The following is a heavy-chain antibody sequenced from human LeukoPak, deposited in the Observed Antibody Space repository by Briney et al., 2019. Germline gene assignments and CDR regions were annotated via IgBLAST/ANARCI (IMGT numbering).Heavy chain of an antibody. V-gene: IGHV4-59*01. CDR1: GGSLNSYY. Sequence: SETLSLTCTVSGGSLNSYYWSWIRQPPGKGLEWIGYIYYSGSTNYNPSLKSRVTISVGTSKNQFSLKLSSVTAADTAVYYCARGGSGTGSSADAFDIWGQGTMVTVSS. CDR2: IYYSGST. J-gene: IGHJ3*02. D-gene: IGHD6-6*01. CDR3: ARGGSGTGSSADAFDI.